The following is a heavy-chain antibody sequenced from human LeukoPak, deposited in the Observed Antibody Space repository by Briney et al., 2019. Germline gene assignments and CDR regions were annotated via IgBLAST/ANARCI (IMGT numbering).Heavy chain of an antibody. CDR2: IYYSGST. V-gene: IGHV4-59*01. Sequence: SETLSLTCTVSGGSISSYYWSWIRQPPGKGLEWIGYIYYSGSTNYNPSLKSRVTISVDTSKNQFSLKLSSVTAADTAVYYCASTIYYYYYMGVWGKGTTVTISS. J-gene: IGHJ6*03. CDR3: ASTIYYYYYMGV. CDR1: GGSISSYY.